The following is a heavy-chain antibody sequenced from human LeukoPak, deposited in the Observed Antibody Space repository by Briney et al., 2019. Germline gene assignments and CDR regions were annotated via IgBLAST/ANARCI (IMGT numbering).Heavy chain of an antibody. CDR3: ARDSHGMDV. J-gene: IGHJ6*02. CDR2: MNPNSGNT. CDR1: GYTFTSYD. V-gene: IGHV1-8*01. Sequence: ASVKVSCKASGYTFTSYDINWVRQATGQGLEWMGWMNPNSGNTGYAQKFQGRVTMTRNTSISTAYMELRSLRSDDTAAYYCARDSHGMDVWGQGTTVTVSS.